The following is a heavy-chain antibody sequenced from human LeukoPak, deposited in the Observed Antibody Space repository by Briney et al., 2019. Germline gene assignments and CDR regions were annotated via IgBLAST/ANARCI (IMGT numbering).Heavy chain of an antibody. J-gene: IGHJ4*02. CDR2: ITGSGGMT. CDR3: AKWGDYDVLTGYYDPDY. CDR1: GFTFSNYV. D-gene: IGHD3-9*01. V-gene: IGHV3-23*01. Sequence: GGALRLSCVASGFTFSNYVMSWVRQARGKGLEWVSAITGSGGMTYFADSLNGRFTISRDNSNNTLYLQKNSLRAEDTAVYYCAKWGDYDVLTGYYDPDYWGQGTLVTVSS.